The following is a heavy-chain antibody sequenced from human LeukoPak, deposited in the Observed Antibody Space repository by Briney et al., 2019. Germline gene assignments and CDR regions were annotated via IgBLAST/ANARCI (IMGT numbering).Heavy chain of an antibody. CDR1: GFTFSSYA. V-gene: IGHV3-30-3*01. CDR3: AKESGALGAPLYDY. D-gene: IGHD4/OR15-4a*01. J-gene: IGHJ4*02. CDR2: ISYDGSNK. Sequence: PGRSLRLSCAASGFTFSSYAMHWVRQAPGKGLEWVAVISYDGSNKYYADSVKGRFTISRDNSKNMLYLQMNSLRAEDTAVYYCAKESGALGAPLYDYWGQGILVTGSS.